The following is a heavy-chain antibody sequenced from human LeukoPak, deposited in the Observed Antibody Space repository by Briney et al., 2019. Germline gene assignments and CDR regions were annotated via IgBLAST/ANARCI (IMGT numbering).Heavy chain of an antibody. Sequence: PSETLSLTCTVSGGSISSGSYYWGWIRQPPGKGLEWIVSIYYSGSTYYNPSLKSRVTISVDTSKNQFSLKLSSVTAADTAVYYCARLELEPTSWFDPWGQGTLVTVSS. V-gene: IGHV4-39*01. CDR1: GGSISSGSYY. CDR2: IYYSGST. CDR3: ARLELEPTSWFDP. D-gene: IGHD1-1*01. J-gene: IGHJ5*02.